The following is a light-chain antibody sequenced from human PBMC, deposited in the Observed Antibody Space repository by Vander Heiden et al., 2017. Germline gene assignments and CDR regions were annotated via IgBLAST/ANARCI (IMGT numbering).Light chain of an antibody. Sequence: SSNNTIYFDWYQQKPGQAPRLLIYATSSLESGIPARFSGSGSGRDFTLTISSLEPEDSATYYCQQNCSTPRTFGQGTKLQFK. J-gene: IGKJ1*01. CDR1: SNNTIY. V-gene: IGKV1-39*01. CDR3: QQNCSTPRT. CDR2: ATS.